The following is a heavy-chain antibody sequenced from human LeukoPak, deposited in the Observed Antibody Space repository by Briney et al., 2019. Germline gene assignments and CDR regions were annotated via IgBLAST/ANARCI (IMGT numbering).Heavy chain of an antibody. Sequence: ASVKVSCKASGYTFTSYGISWVRQAPGQGLEWMGWISAYNGNTNYAQKLQGRVTMTTDTSTSTAYMELRSLRSDDTAVYYCAGDIYCDILTGYYNDNYFDYWGQGTLVTVSS. D-gene: IGHD3-9*01. J-gene: IGHJ4*02. CDR3: AGDIYCDILTGYYNDNYFDY. V-gene: IGHV1-18*01. CDR1: GYTFTSYG. CDR2: ISAYNGNT.